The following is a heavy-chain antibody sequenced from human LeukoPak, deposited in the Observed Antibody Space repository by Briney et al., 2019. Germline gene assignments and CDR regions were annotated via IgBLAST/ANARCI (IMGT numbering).Heavy chain of an antibody. CDR2: IIPIFGTE. CDR3: ARDPIPPYCSGGSCYSINYFDY. V-gene: IGHV1-69*05. Sequence: SVKVSCKASGGTFSSYAISWVRQAPGQGLEWMGRIIPIFGTENYAQKFQGRVTITTDENTSTAYMELSSLRSEDTAVYYCARDPIPPYCSGGSCYSINYFDYWGQGTLVTVSS. J-gene: IGHJ4*02. CDR1: GGTFSSYA. D-gene: IGHD2-15*01.